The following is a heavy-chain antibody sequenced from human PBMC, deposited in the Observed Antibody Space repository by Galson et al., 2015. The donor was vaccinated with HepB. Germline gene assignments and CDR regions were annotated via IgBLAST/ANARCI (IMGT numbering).Heavy chain of an antibody. CDR1: GFAFNTYN. CDR2: VAFDGNYE. D-gene: IGHD2-21*01. CDR3: ARSCGTITCLFDYFDP. Sequence: LSCAASGFAFNTYNIHWVRQAPGKGLDWVAVVAFDGNYEYYADSVKGRFTISRDTSKNTVDLHVNSLRPEVTAVYYCARSCGTITCLFDYFDPWGQGTLVTVSS. V-gene: IGHV3-30*04. J-gene: IGHJ5*02.